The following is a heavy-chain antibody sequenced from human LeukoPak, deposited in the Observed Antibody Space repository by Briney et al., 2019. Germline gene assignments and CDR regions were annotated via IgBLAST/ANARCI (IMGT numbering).Heavy chain of an antibody. Sequence: EASVKVSCKASGYTFTSYGISWVRQAPGQGLEWMGIINPSGGSTSYAQKFQGRVTMARDMSTSTVYMELSSLRSEDTAVYYCARGSGDSSGYLKYYFDYWGQGTLVTVSS. CDR3: ARGSGDSSGYLKYYFDY. D-gene: IGHD3-22*01. CDR1: GYTFTSYG. CDR2: INPSGGST. J-gene: IGHJ4*02. V-gene: IGHV1-46*01.